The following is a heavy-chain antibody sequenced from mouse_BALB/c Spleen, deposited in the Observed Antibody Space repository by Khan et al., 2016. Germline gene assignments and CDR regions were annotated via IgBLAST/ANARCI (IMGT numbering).Heavy chain of an antibody. V-gene: IGHV9-3*02. CDR3: ARTARATFAY. Sequence: QIQLVQSGPELKKPGETVKISCKASGYTFTNYGMNWVKQAPGKGLKWMGWIHTSTGEPTYAEEFKGRVAFSLETSASTAYLQINNLKSEETATYFCARTARATFAYWGQGTLVTVSA. J-gene: IGHJ3*01. CDR1: GYTFTNYG. D-gene: IGHD3-1*01. CDR2: IHTSTGEP.